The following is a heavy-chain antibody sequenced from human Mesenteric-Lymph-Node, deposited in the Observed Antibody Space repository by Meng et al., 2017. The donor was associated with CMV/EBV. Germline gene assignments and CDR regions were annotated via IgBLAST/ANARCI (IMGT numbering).Heavy chain of an antibody. CDR2: INPYSGGT. CDR3: VRDLRSSSTSSGYYDYGMDV. D-gene: IGHD6-13*01. CDR1: GYTFSDYH. V-gene: IGHV1-2*02. J-gene: IGHJ6*02. Sequence: ASVKVSCKSSGYTFSDYHINWVRQAPGQGLEWVGWINPYSGGTSYAQKFQGAVTISTDTSVNTAYLELSWLRSDDSAVYYCVRDLRSSSTSSGYYDYGMDVWGQGTTVTVSS.